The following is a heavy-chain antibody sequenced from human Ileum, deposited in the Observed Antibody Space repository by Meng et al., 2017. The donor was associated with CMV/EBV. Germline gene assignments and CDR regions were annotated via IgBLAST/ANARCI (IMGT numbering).Heavy chain of an antibody. V-gene: IGHV1-8*01. D-gene: IGHD3-16*01. J-gene: IGHJ5*02. CDR1: D. CDR2: MNPNSGNT. CDR3: ARDLRGGYQGMGEFRNNWFDP. Sequence: DINWVRQANGQGLEWMGWMNPNSGNTGYAQKFQGRVTMTRNTSISTAYMELSSLRSEDTAVYYCARDLRGGYQGMGEFRNNWFDPWGQGTLVTVSS.